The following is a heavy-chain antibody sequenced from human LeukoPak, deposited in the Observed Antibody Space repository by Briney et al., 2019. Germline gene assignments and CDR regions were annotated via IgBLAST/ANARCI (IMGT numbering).Heavy chain of an antibody. CDR1: GFSLSTSGAG. Sequence: KASGPTLVKPTQTLTLTCTFSGFSLSTSGAGVGWIRQPPGKALEWLVLIYWNDDKRYSPSLKSRLTITKDTSKNQVVLTMTNMDPVDTATYYCAHTRSTILEWFNWFDPWGQGTLVTVSS. CDR2: IYWNDDK. CDR3: AHTRSTILEWFNWFDP. J-gene: IGHJ5*02. D-gene: IGHD3-3*01. V-gene: IGHV2-5*01.